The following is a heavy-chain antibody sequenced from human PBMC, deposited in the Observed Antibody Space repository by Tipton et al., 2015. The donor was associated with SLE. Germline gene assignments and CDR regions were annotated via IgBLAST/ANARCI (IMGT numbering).Heavy chain of an antibody. CDR2: IYYSGST. CDR3: ARDIGDSSGH. J-gene: IGHJ4*02. CDR1: GGSISSSSYY. D-gene: IGHD3-22*01. Sequence: GLVKPSETLSLTCTVSGGSISSSSYYWGWIRQPPGKGLEWIGSIYYSGSTYYNPSLKSRVTISVDTSKNQFSLKLSSVTAADTAVYYCARDIGDSSGHWGQGTLVTVSS. V-gene: IGHV4-39*07.